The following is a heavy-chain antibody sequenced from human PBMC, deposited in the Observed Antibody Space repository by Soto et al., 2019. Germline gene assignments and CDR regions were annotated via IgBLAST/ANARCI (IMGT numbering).Heavy chain of an antibody. CDR3: ARVASDYSNSVDH. V-gene: IGHV3-23*01. J-gene: IGHJ4*02. CDR1: GFTFNAYA. Sequence: EVQLLESGGGLVQPGGSLRLSCAASGFTFNAYAMTWVRQAPGKGLEWVSAIGGSGGNRYYAASVKGRFTISRDNSKHTLDLQMRRLRVEDTAVYYCARVASDYSNSVDHWGQGILVTVSS. CDR2: IGGSGGNR. D-gene: IGHD4-4*01.